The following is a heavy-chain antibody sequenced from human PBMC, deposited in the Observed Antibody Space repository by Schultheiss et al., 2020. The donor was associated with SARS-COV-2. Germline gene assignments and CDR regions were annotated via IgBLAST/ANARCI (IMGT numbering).Heavy chain of an antibody. Sequence: GGSLRLSCAASGFTFSSYWMHWVRQAPGKGLVWVSRINSDGSSTSYADSVKGRFTISRDNAKNTLYLQMNSLRAEDTAVYYCARRQQLVDNWFDPWGQGTLVTVSS. CDR3: ARRQQLVDNWFDP. D-gene: IGHD6-13*01. J-gene: IGHJ5*02. CDR1: GFTFSSYW. CDR2: INSDGSST. V-gene: IGHV3-74*01.